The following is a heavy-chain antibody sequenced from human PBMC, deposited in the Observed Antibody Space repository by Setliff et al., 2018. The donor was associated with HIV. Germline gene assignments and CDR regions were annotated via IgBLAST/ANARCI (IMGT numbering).Heavy chain of an antibody. V-gene: IGHV1-8*02. Sequence: GASVKVSCKASGYTFSNYDINWVRQATGQGLEWMGWMNPKSGNSGHAQKFQGRITMTRNTSITTAYMELISLKSDDTAVYYCARESGYCSSTSCYNLDYHFDYWGQGTLVTVSS. CDR2: MNPKSGNS. CDR3: ARESGYCSSTSCYNLDYHFDY. J-gene: IGHJ4*02. D-gene: IGHD2-2*02. CDR1: GYTFSNYD.